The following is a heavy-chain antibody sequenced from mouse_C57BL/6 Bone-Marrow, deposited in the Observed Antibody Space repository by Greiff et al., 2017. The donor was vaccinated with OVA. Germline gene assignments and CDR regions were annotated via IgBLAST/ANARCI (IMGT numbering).Heavy chain of an antibody. J-gene: IGHJ4*01. CDR2: INPSTGGT. CDR3: ATLYYDYDGYAMDY. CDR1: GYSFTGYY. V-gene: IGHV1-42*01. Sequence: EVQLQQSGPELVKPGASVKISCKASGYSFTGYYMNWVKQSPEKSLEWIGEINPSTGGTTYNQKFKAKATLTVDKSSSTAYMQLKSLTSEDSAVYYCATLYYDYDGYAMDYWGQGTSVTVSS. D-gene: IGHD2-4*01.